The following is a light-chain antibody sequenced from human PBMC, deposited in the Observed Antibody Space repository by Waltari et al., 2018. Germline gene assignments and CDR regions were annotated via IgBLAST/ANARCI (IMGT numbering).Light chain of an antibody. V-gene: IGLV2-8*01. CDR2: EVT. Sequence: QSALTQPPSASGSPGQSVTISCTGTSSDVGGYNYVSWYQQHPGKAPQLVSYEVTKRPPGVPDRFSGSKSGNTASLTVSGLQAEDEADYYCSSYAGSSNWVFGGGTKLTVL. CDR3: SSYAGSSNWV. J-gene: IGLJ3*02. CDR1: SSDVGGYNY.